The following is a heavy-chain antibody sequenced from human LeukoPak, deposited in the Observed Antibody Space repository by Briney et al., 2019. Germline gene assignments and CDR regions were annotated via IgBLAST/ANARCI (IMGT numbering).Heavy chain of an antibody. CDR2: INPSGGYA. Sequence: ASVNVSCKTSGYRFASYYLHWVRQVPGQGFEWMGVINPSGGYASYAEKFRGRVFLTKDTSTSTVHMEIISLRSDDTAVYYCVRDMGYSSRPFDFWGQGTLVSVFS. CDR1: GYRFASYY. J-gene: IGHJ4*02. CDR3: VRDMGYSSRPFDF. V-gene: IGHV1-46*01. D-gene: IGHD6-13*01.